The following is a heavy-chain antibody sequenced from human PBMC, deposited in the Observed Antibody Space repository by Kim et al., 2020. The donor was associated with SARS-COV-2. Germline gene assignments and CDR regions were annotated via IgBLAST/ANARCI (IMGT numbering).Heavy chain of an antibody. D-gene: IGHD6-13*01. J-gene: IGHJ4*02. CDR1: GGSFSGYY. CDR2: INHSGST. CDR3: ASVHTDGSSGVY. Sequence: SETLSLTCAVYGGSFSGYYWSWIRQPPGKGLEWIGEINHSGSTNYNPSLKSRVTISVDTSKNQFSLKLSSVTAADTAVYYCASVHTDGSSGVYWGQGTLVTVSS. V-gene: IGHV4-34*01.